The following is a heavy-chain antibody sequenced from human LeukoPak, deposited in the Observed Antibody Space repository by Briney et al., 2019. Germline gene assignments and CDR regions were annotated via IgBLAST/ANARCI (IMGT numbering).Heavy chain of an antibody. CDR1: GMNNYW. CDR2: INKDGSEK. J-gene: IGHJ4*02. V-gene: IGHV3-7*01. D-gene: IGHD3-16*01. CDR3: ATDLNWVSH. Sequence: PGESLRLSCIVSGMNNYWMTWVRQAPGKGLESVANINKDGSEKYYLDSVKGRITISRDNIKNSVFLQINSLRAEDTGIYYCATDLNWVSHWGQGTLVTVSS.